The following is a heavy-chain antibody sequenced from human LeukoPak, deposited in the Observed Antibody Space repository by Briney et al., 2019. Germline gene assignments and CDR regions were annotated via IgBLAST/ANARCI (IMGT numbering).Heavy chain of an antibody. CDR3: ARDRGEGDYEIFDY. CDR2: IYSGGST. V-gene: IGHV3-66*01. J-gene: IGHJ4*02. D-gene: IGHD4-17*01. Sequence: PGGSLRLSCAASGFTVSSNYMSWVRQAPGKGLEWVSVIYSGGSTYYADSVKGRFTISRDNSKNTLYLQMNSLRAEDTAVYYCARDRGEGDYEIFDYWGQGTLVTVSS. CDR1: GFTVSSNY.